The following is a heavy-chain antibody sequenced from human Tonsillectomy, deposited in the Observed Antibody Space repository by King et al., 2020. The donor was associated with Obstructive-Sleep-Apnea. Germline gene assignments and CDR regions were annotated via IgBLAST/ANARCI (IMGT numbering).Heavy chain of an antibody. Sequence: VQLVESGGGLVQPGRSLRLSCTASGFTFGDYDMSWFRQAPGQGLEWVGFIRGVGYGGTTEYAASVKGRFTISRDDSKNIVYLQMNNLKTEDTAVYYCSRGSLPRRDGYKCWGRGTLVTVSS. CDR2: IRGVGYGGTT. CDR3: SRGSLPRRDGYKC. CDR1: GFTFGDYD. D-gene: IGHD5-24*01. J-gene: IGHJ2*01. V-gene: IGHV3-49*03.